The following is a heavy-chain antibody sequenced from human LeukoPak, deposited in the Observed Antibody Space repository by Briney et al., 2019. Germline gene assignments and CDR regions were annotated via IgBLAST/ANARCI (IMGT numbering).Heavy chain of an antibody. J-gene: IGHJ6*03. CDR2: IKQDGSEK. CDR3: ARVRTASWELLARYYYYYYMGV. CDR1: GFTFSSYW. D-gene: IGHD1-26*01. Sequence: GGSLRLSCAASGFTFSSYWMSWVRQAPGKGLEWVANIKQDGSEKYYVDSVKGRFTISRDNAKNSLYLQMNSLRAEDTAVYYCARVRTASWELLARYYYYYYMGVWGKGTTVTVSS. V-gene: IGHV3-7*01.